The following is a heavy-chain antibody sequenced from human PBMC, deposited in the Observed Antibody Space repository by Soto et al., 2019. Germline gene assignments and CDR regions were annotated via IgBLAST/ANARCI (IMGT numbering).Heavy chain of an antibody. Sequence: ESGGGLVQPGGSLRLSCAASGFTFSSYAMSWVRQAPGKGLEWVSAISGSGGSTYYADSVKGRFTISRDNSKNTLYLQMNSLRAEDTAVYYCAKDRGGSSWYVDYYYGMDVWGQGTTVTVSS. V-gene: IGHV3-23*01. CDR2: ISGSGGST. J-gene: IGHJ6*02. D-gene: IGHD6-13*01. CDR3: AKDRGGSSWYVDYYYGMDV. CDR1: GFTFSSYA.